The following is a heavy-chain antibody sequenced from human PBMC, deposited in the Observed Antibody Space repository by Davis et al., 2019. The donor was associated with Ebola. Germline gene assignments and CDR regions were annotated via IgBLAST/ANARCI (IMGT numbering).Heavy chain of an antibody. CDR3: AIIGMDIDMDTHDY. CDR2: IDPSGGNT. V-gene: IGHV1-46*01. D-gene: IGHD5-18*01. CDR1: GGTFSSYT. Sequence: AASVKISCKASGGTFSSYTISWVRQAPGQGLEWMGIIDPSGGNTNYARKFRGRISMTRDTSTNTVYMEVSSLRSEDMAVYYCAIIGMDIDMDTHDYWGQGALVTVSS. J-gene: IGHJ4*02.